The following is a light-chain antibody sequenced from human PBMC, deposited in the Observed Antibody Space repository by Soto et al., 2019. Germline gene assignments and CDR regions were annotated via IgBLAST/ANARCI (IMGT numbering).Light chain of an antibody. CDR1: SSDVGGYNY. Sequence: QSVLTQPASVSGSPGQSITISCTGTSSDVGGYNYVSWYQQHPGKAPKLMIYDVSNRPSGVSNRFSGSKSGNTASLTISGLQAEDEDDYYCSSYTSSSTLGVFGTGTKVTDL. CDR2: DVS. V-gene: IGLV2-14*01. J-gene: IGLJ1*01. CDR3: SSYTSSSTLGV.